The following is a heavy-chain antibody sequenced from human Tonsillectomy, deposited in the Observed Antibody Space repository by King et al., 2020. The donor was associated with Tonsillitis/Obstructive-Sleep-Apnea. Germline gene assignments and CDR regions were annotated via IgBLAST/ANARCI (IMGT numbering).Heavy chain of an antibody. Sequence: QLVQSGAEVKKPGASVKVSCKASGYTFTSYYIHWVRQAPGQGLEWMGIINPSGSSTTYAQKFQGRVTMTRDTSTSTVYMDLSSLRSEDTAVYYCAGDPDPKYYGSGKYFDFWGQGTLVTVSS. V-gene: IGHV1-46*01. D-gene: IGHD3-10*01. CDR1: GYTFTSYY. J-gene: IGHJ4*02. CDR2: INPSGSST. CDR3: AGDPDPKYYGSGKYFDF.